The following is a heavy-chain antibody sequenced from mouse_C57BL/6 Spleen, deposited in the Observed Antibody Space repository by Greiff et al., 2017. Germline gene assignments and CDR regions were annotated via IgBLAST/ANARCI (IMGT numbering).Heavy chain of an antibody. CDR2: ISSGSSTI. CDR3: ARPYYYGSSYDWYCDV. Sequence: VQLQQSGGGLVKPGGSLKLSCAASGFTFSDYGMHWVRQAPEKGLEWVAYISSGSSTIYYADTVKGRFTISRDNAKNTLFLQMTSLRSEDTAMYYCARPYYYGSSYDWYCDVWGTGTTVTVSS. J-gene: IGHJ1*03. V-gene: IGHV5-17*01. CDR1: GFTFSDYG. D-gene: IGHD1-1*01.